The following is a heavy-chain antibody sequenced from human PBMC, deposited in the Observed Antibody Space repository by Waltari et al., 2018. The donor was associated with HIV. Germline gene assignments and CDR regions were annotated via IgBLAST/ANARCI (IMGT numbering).Heavy chain of an antibody. CDR1: GCTFRRHA. Sequence: IQLLPSGGGVVRPGGSMRVSCAASGCTFRRHAMHWVRQAPAKGLEWVAVISSDGFTKYVDSVKGRFTVSRDISKSTLYVQMNNLRPDDTAVYYCARAFGFSNSGPVGYWGQGTLVIVSS. CDR2: ISSDGFTK. D-gene: IGHD5-18*01. V-gene: IGHV3-30*03. J-gene: IGHJ4*02. CDR3: ARAFGFSNSGPVGY.